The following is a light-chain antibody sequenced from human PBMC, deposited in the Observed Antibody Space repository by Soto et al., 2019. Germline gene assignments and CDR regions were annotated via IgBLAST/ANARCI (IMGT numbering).Light chain of an antibody. Sequence: QSVLTQPASVSGSPGQWITIACTGTSSDVGGYNYVSWYQQYPGKAPRLVISDVSNRPSGVSNRFSGSKSGNSASLTISGLQAEDEADYYCSSYTSSSTYVFGTGTKVTVL. J-gene: IGLJ1*01. CDR1: SSDVGGYNY. CDR3: SSYTSSSTYV. CDR2: DVS. V-gene: IGLV2-14*01.